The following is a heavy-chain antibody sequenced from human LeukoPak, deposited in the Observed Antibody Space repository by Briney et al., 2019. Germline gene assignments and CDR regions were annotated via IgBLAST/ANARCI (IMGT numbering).Heavy chain of an antibody. CDR1: GYSITSAYY. J-gene: IGHJ4*02. CDR2: FFLKGST. CDR3: ARGSGYYHKYNLPFDY. Sequence: PSETLSLTCTVSGYSITSAYYWGWIRPPPGKGLEWIGSFFLKGSTYYNPSLKRRVTISVDTSKNQFSLKLSSVTAADTAVYYCARGSGYYHKYNLPFDYWGQGTLVTVSS. D-gene: IGHD3-22*01. V-gene: IGHV4-38-2*02.